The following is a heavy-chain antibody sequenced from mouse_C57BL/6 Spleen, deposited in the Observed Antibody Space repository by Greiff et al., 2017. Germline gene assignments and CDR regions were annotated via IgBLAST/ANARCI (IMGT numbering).Heavy chain of an antibody. CDR1: GYTFTSYW. CDR3: ARRDYYSSLWYFDV. V-gene: IGHV1-55*01. CDR2: IYPGSGST. Sequence: QVQLQQSGAELVKPGASVKMSCKASGYTFTSYWITWVKQRPGQGLEWIGDIYPGSGSTNYNEKFTSKATLTRDTSSRTAYMQLSSLTSYDSAVYYCARRDYYSSLWYFDVWGTGTTVTVSS. J-gene: IGHJ1*03. D-gene: IGHD2-5*01.